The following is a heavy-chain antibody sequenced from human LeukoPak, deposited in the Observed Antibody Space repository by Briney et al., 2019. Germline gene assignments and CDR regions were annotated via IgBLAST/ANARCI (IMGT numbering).Heavy chain of an antibody. CDR2: IYYSGST. J-gene: IGHJ4*02. Sequence: SETLSLTCTVSGGSISSYYGSWIREPPGKGLEWIGYIYYSGSTNYNPSLKSRVTISVDTSKNQFPLKLSSVTAADTAVYYCARGRGVGATTWGQGTLVTVSS. D-gene: IGHD1-26*01. CDR3: ARGRGVGATT. CDR1: GGSISSYY. V-gene: IGHV4-59*01.